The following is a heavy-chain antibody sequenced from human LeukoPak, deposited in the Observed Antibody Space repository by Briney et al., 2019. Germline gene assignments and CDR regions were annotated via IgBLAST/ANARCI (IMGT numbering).Heavy chain of an antibody. V-gene: IGHV4-4*07. CDR3: ARDTLWGAAGGTFDY. D-gene: IGHD6-13*01. J-gene: IGHJ4*02. CDR2: IYTSGST. Sequence: PSETLSLTCTVSGGSISSYYWSWIRQPAGKGLEWIGRIYTSGSTIYNPSLKSRVTISVDTSKNQFPLKLISVTAADTAVYYCARDTLWGAAGGTFDYWGQGTLVTVSS. CDR1: GGSISSYY.